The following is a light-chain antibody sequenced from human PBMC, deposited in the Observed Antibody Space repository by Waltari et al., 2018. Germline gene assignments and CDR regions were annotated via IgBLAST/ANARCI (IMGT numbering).Light chain of an antibody. Sequence: QPVLTQPPSAPGPPGQRVATSCSGSSSHHGSNTVTWYQPHPRTAPKILIYSNDRRRSGVPDRFSCSKSGTSASLAISGLQSEDEADYYCAAWDDSLNGGVFGGGTKLTVL. CDR1: SSHHGSNT. J-gene: IGLJ3*02. CDR2: SND. CDR3: AAWDDSLNGGV. V-gene: IGLV1-44*01.